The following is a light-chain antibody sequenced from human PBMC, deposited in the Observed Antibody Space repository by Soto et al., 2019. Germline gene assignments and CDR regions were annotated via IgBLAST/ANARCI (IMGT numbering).Light chain of an antibody. J-gene: IGLJ1*01. Sequence: QSVLTQPASVSGSPGQSIAISCTGTSSDVGGYDYVSWYQQQPDKAPKLMIYEVTQRPSGVSNRFSGSKSGNTASLTISGLQAEDEADYYCSSHTSGGTRVFGTGTKLTVL. CDR3: SSHTSGGTRV. CDR1: SSDVGGYDY. CDR2: EVT. V-gene: IGLV2-14*01.